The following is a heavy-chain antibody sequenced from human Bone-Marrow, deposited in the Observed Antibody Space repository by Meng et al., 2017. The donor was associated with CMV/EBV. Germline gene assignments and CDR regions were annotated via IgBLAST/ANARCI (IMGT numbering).Heavy chain of an antibody. CDR2: MNPNSGNT. V-gene: IGHV1-8*01. Sequence: QVQLVQSGAEVRTPGATVMVSCKTSGYPFTSYDVHWVRQATGHGLEWMGWMNPNSGNTGYLQKFQDRVTMTRNTSISTAHMELSSLTSEDTAIYYCARFASGSSTNWGQGTLVTVSS. CDR3: ARFASGSSTN. CDR1: GYPFTSYD. J-gene: IGHJ4*02. D-gene: IGHD3-10*01.